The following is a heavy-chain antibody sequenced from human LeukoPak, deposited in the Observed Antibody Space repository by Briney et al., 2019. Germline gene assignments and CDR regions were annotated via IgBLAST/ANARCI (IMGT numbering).Heavy chain of an antibody. V-gene: IGHV1-2*02. CDR2: INPNSGGT. CDR1: GYTFTSYY. J-gene: IGHJ4*02. D-gene: IGHD3-16*02. Sequence: ASVKVSCKASGYTFTSYYMHWVRQAPGRGLEWMGWINPNSGGTNYAQKFQGRVTMTRDTSISTAYMELSRLRSDDTAVYYCGRDYVWGSYRYTGGFDYWGQGTLVTVSS. CDR3: GRDYVWGSYRYTGGFDY.